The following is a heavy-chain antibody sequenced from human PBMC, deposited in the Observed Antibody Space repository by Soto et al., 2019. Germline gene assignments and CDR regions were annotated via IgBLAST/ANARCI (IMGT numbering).Heavy chain of an antibody. V-gene: IGHV3-7*03. CDR2: INNDGSEK. CDR3: ARGSNQDY. CDR1: GFTFSPYW. Sequence: EVQLVESGGDLVQPGGSLRLSCVASGFTFSPYWMSWVRQAPGRGLQWVATINNDGSEKYYADSVNGRFTISRDNARDSLYLQLTSLRAEDTAIYYCARGSNQDYWGQGTLVAVSS. D-gene: IGHD2-8*01. J-gene: IGHJ4*02.